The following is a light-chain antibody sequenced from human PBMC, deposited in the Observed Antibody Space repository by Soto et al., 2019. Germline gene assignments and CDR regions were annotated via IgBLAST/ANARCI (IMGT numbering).Light chain of an antibody. V-gene: IGKV3-20*01. CDR3: QQYGSWT. CDR2: GTF. CDR1: ETISSDK. Sequence: ELGLTQSPCTLSVSPGERATLSCRASETISSDKLAWYQQKPGQPPSLLIYGTFSRATGIPDRFSGSGSGTDFTLTISRLEPEDSAIYYCQQYGSWTFGQGTKVEI. J-gene: IGKJ1*01.